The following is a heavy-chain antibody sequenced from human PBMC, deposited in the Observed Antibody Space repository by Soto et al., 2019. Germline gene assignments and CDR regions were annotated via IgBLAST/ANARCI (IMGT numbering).Heavy chain of an antibody. CDR3: VTRPRGVWRGVFDY. Sequence: PSETLSLTCTVSGGSISSYYWSWIRQPPGKGPEWIGYVYHTGSPDYNPSLQGRATISLDTSKNQFPLNLNSVPAADTAVYFCVTRPRGVWRGVFDYWSQGTLVTVSS. CDR2: VYHTGSP. J-gene: IGHJ4*02. CDR1: GGSISSYY. D-gene: IGHD3-10*01. V-gene: IGHV4-59*01.